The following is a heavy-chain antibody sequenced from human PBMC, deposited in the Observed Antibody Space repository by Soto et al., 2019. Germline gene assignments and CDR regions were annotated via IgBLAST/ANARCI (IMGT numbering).Heavy chain of an antibody. D-gene: IGHD6-13*01. V-gene: IGHV4-39*01. Sequence: QLQLQESGPGLVKPSETLSLTCTVSGGSISSSSYYWGWIRQPPGKGLEWIGSIYYSGSTYYNPSLKSRVTISVDTSKNQFSLKLSSVTAADTAVYYCARRGAGTSGGLADYWGQGTLVTVSS. CDR3: ARRGAGTSGGLADY. CDR2: IYYSGST. CDR1: GGSISSSSYY. J-gene: IGHJ4*02.